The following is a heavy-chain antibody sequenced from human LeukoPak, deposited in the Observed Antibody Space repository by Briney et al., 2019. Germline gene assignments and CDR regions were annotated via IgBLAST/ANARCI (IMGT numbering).Heavy chain of an antibody. Sequence: PGGSLRLSCAASGFTFDDYAMHWVRQPPGKSLEWVTLISGDGGTTFYADSVKGRFTVTRDSSKNSLYLQMNSLRVEDTAFYYCAKDLVAAAGNRYYYGMDVWGQGTTVTVSS. CDR3: AKDLVAAAGNRYYYGMDV. V-gene: IGHV3-43*02. CDR1: GFTFDDYA. D-gene: IGHD6-13*01. J-gene: IGHJ6*02. CDR2: ISGDGGTT.